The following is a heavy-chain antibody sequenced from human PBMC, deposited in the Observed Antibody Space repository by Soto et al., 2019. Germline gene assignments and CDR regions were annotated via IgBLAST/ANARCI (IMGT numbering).Heavy chain of an antibody. Sequence: LQLQESGSGLVKPSQTLSLTCAVSGGSISSGGYSWSWIRQPPGKGLEWIGYIYHSGSTYYNPSLKSRVTILVDRSKNQFSLKLSSVTDADTAVFYCARGEVEALGYWGQGTLVTVSS. V-gene: IGHV4-30-2*01. J-gene: IGHJ4*02. D-gene: IGHD2-15*01. CDR3: ARGEVEALGY. CDR1: GGSISSGGYS. CDR2: IYHSGST.